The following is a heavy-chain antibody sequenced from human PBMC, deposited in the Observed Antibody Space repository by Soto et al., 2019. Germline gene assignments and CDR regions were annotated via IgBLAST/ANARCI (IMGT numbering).Heavy chain of an antibody. Sequence: SETLSLTCSVSGGSITSTIDYWGWIRQSPGKGLEWIGNIYYDGSTFYNPSLKSRVTISVDTSKRQFPLRVSSVTAADTAVYYCARRGSASWRNWFDSWGQGTLVTVSS. CDR1: GGSITSTIDY. D-gene: IGHD2-2*01. J-gene: IGHJ5*01. CDR3: ARRGSASWRNWFDS. CDR2: IYYDGST. V-gene: IGHV4-39*01.